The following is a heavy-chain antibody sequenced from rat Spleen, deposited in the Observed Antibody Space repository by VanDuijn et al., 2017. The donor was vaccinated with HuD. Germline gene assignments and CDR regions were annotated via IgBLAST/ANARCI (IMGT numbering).Heavy chain of an antibody. D-gene: IGHD1-11*01. V-gene: IGHV5S13*01. Sequence: EVQLVESGGGLMQPGRSLKLSCAASGFTFSNYDMAWVRQSPPKGLEWIASISTGADNTYYRDSVKVRFTVTRDDQKNTRYLQMDSLRSEDTSTYYCAIHGVLRNWFDSWGQGTLVTVSS. CDR2: ISTGADNT. CDR3: AIHGVLRNWFDS. J-gene: IGHJ3*01. CDR1: GFTFSNYD.